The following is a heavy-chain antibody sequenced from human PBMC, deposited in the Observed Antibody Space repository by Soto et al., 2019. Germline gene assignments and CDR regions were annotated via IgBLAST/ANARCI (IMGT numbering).Heavy chain of an antibody. CDR3: ARVGGFCSSSTCEKGGAFDI. Sequence: SETLSLTCTVSGGSINTYYWSWIRQPPGQGLEWIGYLYFSGSINYNPALKSRVSISVDTSKSQFSLKLGSLTAADTAVYYFARVGGFCSSSTCEKGGAFDIWGQGTMVTVSS. CDR2: LYFSGSI. CDR1: GGSINTYY. D-gene: IGHD2-2*01. J-gene: IGHJ3*02. V-gene: IGHV4-59*01.